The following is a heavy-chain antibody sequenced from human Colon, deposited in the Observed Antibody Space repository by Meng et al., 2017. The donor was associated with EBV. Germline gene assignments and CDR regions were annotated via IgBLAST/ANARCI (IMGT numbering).Heavy chain of an antibody. CDR3: ARGPSRWLQFSFDY. J-gene: IGHJ4*02. CDR2: IYYSGST. V-gene: IGHV4-31*03. Sequence: QVQWQESGQGLVKPSQPLSLTFTVSGGSISSGGYYWSWIRQHPGKGLEWIGYIYYSGSTYYTPYLKSRVTISIDTSKNQFSLKLSSVTAADTAVYYCARGPSRWLQFSFDYWGQGTLVTVSS. CDR1: GGSISSGGYY. D-gene: IGHD5-24*01.